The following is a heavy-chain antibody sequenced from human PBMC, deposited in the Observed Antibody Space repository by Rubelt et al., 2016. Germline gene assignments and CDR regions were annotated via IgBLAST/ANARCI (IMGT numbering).Heavy chain of an antibody. CDR1: GFTFDDYA. Sequence: VETGGGLVQPGRSLRLSCAASGFTFDDYAMHWVRQAPGKGLEWVSGISWNSGSIGYADSVKGRFTISRDNAKNSLYLQMNSLRAEDTAVYYCANVPSTVTTRVDYWGQGTLVTVSS. J-gene: IGHJ4*02. CDR2: ISWNSGSI. V-gene: IGHV3-9*01. CDR3: ANVPSTVTTRVDY. D-gene: IGHD4-17*01.